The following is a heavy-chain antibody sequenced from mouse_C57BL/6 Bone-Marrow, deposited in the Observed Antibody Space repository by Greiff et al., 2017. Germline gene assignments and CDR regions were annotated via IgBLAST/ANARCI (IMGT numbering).Heavy chain of an antibody. CDR1: GYTFTDYY. J-gene: IGHJ2*01. V-gene: IGHV1-19*01. Sequence: EVQLQQSGPVLVKPGASVKMSCKASGYTFTDYYMNWVKQSHGKSLEWIGVINPYNGGTSYNQKFKGKAPLTVDKSSSTAYMELNSLTSEDSAVYYCARISLYYYGSSSFDYWGQGTTLTVSS. D-gene: IGHD1-1*01. CDR2: INPYNGGT. CDR3: ARISLYYYGSSSFDY.